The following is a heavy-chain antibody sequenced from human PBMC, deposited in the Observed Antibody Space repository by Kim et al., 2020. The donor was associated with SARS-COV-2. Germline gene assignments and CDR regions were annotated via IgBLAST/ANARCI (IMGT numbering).Heavy chain of an antibody. J-gene: IGHJ6*02. V-gene: IGHV3-33*08. CDR2: IWYDGSNK. D-gene: IGHD2-15*01. CDR1: GFTFSSYG. CDR3: ARAVVAATLGYYYGMDV. Sequence: GGSLRLSCAASGFTFSSYGMHWVRQAPGKGLEWVAVIWYDGSNKYYADSVKGRFTISRDNSKNTLYLQMNSLRAEDTAVYYCARAVVAATLGYYYGMDVWGQGTTVTVSS.